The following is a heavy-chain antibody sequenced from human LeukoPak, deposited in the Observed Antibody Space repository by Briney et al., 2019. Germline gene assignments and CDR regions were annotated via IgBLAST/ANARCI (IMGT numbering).Heavy chain of an antibody. J-gene: IGHJ4*02. V-gene: IGHV3-23*01. CDR2: ISGSGGST. Sequence: GGSLRLSCAASGFTFSSYAMSWVRQAPGKGLEWVSAISGSGGSTYYADSVKGRFTISRDNSKNTLYLQMNSLRAEDTAVYYCAKDSGSYPRPNYFDYWGQGTLATVSS. D-gene: IGHD1-26*01. CDR3: AKDSGSYPRPNYFDY. CDR1: GFTFSSYA.